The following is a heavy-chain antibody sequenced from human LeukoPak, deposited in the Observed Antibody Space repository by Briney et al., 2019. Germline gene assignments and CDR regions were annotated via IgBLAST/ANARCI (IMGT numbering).Heavy chain of an antibody. V-gene: IGHV4-4*07. J-gene: IGHJ6*02. D-gene: IGHD3-9*01. CDR3: ARGYYDILTGPYYYYGMDV. CDR2: IYTSGST. Sequence: SETLSLTCTVSGGSIGSYYWSWIRQPAGKGLEWIGRIYTSGSTNYNPSLKSRVTMSVDTSKNQFSLKLSSVTAADTAVYYCARGYYDILTGPYYYYGMDVWGQGTTVTVSS. CDR1: GGSIGSYY.